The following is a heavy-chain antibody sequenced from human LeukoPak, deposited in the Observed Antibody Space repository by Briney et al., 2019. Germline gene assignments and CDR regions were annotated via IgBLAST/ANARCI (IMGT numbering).Heavy chain of an antibody. CDR1: GFSFSSYA. CDR3: AKGYQLLSSNPYYFDC. Sequence: GGSLSLSCAASGFSFSSYAMSWLRQDPGKGLEWVSAISGSGGSTYYADSVKGRFTISRDNSKNTLYLQMNSLRAEDTAVYYCAKGYQLLSSNPYYFDCWGQGTLVTVSS. D-gene: IGHD2-2*01. CDR2: ISGSGGST. J-gene: IGHJ4*02. V-gene: IGHV3-23*01.